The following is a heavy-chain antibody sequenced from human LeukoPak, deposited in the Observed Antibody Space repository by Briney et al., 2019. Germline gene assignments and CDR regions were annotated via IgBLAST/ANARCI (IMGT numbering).Heavy chain of an antibody. Sequence: SETLSLTCLVSGASVSTSHWNWIRQLPGKELEWIGCLSYTGKTDYNPSLTSRVTISLGTSKNQVSLKLRSVTAADTAVYYCSEGYFEPFDHWGQGTLVVVSS. CDR2: LSYTGKT. D-gene: IGHD2/OR15-2a*01. CDR3: SEGYFEPFDH. CDR1: GASVSTSH. V-gene: IGHV4-59*02. J-gene: IGHJ5*02.